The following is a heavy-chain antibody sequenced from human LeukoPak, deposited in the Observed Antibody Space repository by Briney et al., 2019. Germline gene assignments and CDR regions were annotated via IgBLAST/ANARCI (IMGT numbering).Heavy chain of an antibody. Sequence: GGSLRLSCAASGFTFSSYAMSWVRQAPGKGLECVSAISGSGTNTYYADSVKGRFTISRDNAKNSLYLQMNSLRAEDTAVYYCARDHGGIVVVVAAYDYWGQGTLVTVSS. CDR2: ISGSGTNT. D-gene: IGHD2-15*01. CDR1: GFTFSSYA. V-gene: IGHV3-23*01. J-gene: IGHJ4*02. CDR3: ARDHGGIVVVVAAYDY.